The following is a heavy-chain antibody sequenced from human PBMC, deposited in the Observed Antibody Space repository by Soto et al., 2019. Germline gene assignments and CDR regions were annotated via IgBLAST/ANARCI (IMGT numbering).Heavy chain of an antibody. J-gene: IGHJ3*02. Sequence: SQTRSLTCAVCGVPFGPSHWSWIRQPPGKGLEWIGEINHSGSTNYNPSLKSRVTISVDPSKNQFSLKLSSVTAADTAVYYCARGASVVVASLDIWGKGTMVT. V-gene: IGHV4-34*01. CDR1: GVPFGPSH. CDR3: ARGASVVVASLDI. D-gene: IGHD2-15*01. CDR2: INHSGST.